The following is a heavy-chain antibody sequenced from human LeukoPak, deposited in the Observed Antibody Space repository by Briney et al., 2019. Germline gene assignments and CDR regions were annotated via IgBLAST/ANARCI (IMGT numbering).Heavy chain of an antibody. J-gene: IGHJ4*02. D-gene: IGHD1-14*01. Sequence: SETLSLTCTVSGGSISSYYWSWIRQPPGKGLEWIGYIYYSGSTNYNPSLKSRVTISVDTSKNQFSLKLSSVTAADTAVYYCARRPPRNHPDYWGQGTLVTVSS. V-gene: IGHV4-59*01. CDR1: GGSISSYY. CDR3: ARRPPRNHPDY. CDR2: IYYSGST.